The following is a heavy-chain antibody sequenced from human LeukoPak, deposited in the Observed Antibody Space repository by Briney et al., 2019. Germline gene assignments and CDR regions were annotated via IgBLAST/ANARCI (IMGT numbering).Heavy chain of an antibody. CDR1: AGTFSNYA. CDR3: ARSPMITSEADV. Sequence: SVKVSCKASAGTFSNYAISWVRQAPGQGLEWMGGIIPIFGSSNYAQKFQGRVTITADESTSTAYMELSSLRSEDTAVYYCARSPMITSEADVWGKGTTVTVSS. D-gene: IGHD3-16*01. J-gene: IGHJ6*04. CDR2: IIPIFGSS. V-gene: IGHV1-69*13.